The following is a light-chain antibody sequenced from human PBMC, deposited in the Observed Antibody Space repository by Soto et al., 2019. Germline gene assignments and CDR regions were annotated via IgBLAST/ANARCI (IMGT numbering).Light chain of an antibody. Sequence: EIVLTQSPATLSLSPGERATLTCRASQSVSSYLAWYQHKPGQAPRLLIYDASNRATGIPARFSGSGSGTDFTLTISSLEPEDFAVYYCQQRSNWPHTFGPGTKLEIK. CDR2: DAS. CDR3: QQRSNWPHT. J-gene: IGKJ2*01. V-gene: IGKV3-11*01. CDR1: QSVSSY.